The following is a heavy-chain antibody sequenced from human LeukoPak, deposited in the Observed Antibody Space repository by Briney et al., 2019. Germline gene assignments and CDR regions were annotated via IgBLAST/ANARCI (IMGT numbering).Heavy chain of an antibody. CDR1: GFTVGSDY. J-gene: IGHJ4*02. Sequence: GGSLRLSCAASGFTVGSDYMSWVRQAPGKGLEWVSIIHSGGSTYYAASVKGRFTISRDNSKNTLNLQMNSLRAEDTAVYYCARRQHCSSTSCLDYWGQGTLVTVSS. CDR3: ARRQHCSSTSCLDY. CDR2: IHSGGST. V-gene: IGHV3-66*04. D-gene: IGHD2-2*01.